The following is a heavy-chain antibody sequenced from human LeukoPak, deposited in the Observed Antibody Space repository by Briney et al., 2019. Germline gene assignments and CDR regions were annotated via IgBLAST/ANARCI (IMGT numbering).Heavy chain of an antibody. V-gene: IGHV4-61*01. CDR2: IYYSGST. Sequence: SETLSLTCTVSGGSISSSSYYWSWIRQPPGKGLEWIGYIYYSGSTNYNPSLKSRVTISVDTSKNQFSLKLSSVTAADTAVYYCARALRARITGTTASVYGMDVWGQGTTVTVSS. CDR3: ARALRARITGTTASVYGMDV. CDR1: GGSISSSSYY. D-gene: IGHD1-20*01. J-gene: IGHJ6*02.